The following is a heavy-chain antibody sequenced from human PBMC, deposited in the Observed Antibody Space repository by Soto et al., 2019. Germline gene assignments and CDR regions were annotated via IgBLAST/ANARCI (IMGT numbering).Heavy chain of an antibody. V-gene: IGHV3-23*01. Sequence: HPGGSLRLSGPASGFTFSSNASSWVRQAPGKGLEWVSAISGSGGSTYYADSVKGRFTISRDNSKNTLYLQMNSLRAEDPSVYYCAKIMPYSGPDYWGQGTLVTVSS. CDR1: GFTFSSNA. CDR2: ISGSGGST. J-gene: IGHJ4*02. CDR3: AKIMPYSGPDY. D-gene: IGHD5-12*01.